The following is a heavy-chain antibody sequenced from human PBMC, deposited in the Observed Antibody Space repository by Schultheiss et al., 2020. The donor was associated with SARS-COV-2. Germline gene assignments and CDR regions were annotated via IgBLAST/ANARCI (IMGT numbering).Heavy chain of an antibody. CDR2: IKSKTDGGTT. J-gene: IGHJ5*02. D-gene: IGHD2-2*01. CDR3: TTGPHCSSTSCHP. V-gene: IGHV3-15*01. CDR1: GFTVSSNY. Sequence: GGSLRLSCAASGFTVSSNYMSWVRQAPGKGLEWVGRIKSKTDGGTTDYAAPVKGRFTISRDDSKNTLYLQMNSLKTEDTAVYYCTTGPHCSSTSCHPWGQGTLVTVSS.